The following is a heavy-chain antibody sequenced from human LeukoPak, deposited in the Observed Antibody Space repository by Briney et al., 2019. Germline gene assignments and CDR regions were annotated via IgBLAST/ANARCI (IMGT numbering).Heavy chain of an antibody. CDR2: IYPGDSDT. D-gene: IGHD4-11*01. CDR1: GYSFTSYW. CDR3: ARLSDYSNYNYYMDV. Sequence: PGESLKISCKGSGYSFTSYWIGWVRQMPGKGLECMGVIYPGDSDTRYSPSFQGQVTFSADKSINTAYLQWSSLKTSDTAMYFCARLSDYSNYNYYMDVWGEGTTVTVSS. V-gene: IGHV5-51*01. J-gene: IGHJ6*03.